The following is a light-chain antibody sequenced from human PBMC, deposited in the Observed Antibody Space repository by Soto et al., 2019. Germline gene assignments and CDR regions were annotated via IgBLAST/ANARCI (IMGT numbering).Light chain of an antibody. CDR3: SSYAGSNNVI. CDR2: EVT. J-gene: IGLJ2*01. CDR1: SSDVGAFNY. Sequence: QSVLTQPPSASGSPGQSVTISGAGTSSDVGAFNYVSWYQQLPGKAPKLMIYEVTKRPSGVPDRFSGSKSGNTASLTVSGLQAEDEADYYCSSYAGSNNVIFGGGTKLTVL. V-gene: IGLV2-8*01.